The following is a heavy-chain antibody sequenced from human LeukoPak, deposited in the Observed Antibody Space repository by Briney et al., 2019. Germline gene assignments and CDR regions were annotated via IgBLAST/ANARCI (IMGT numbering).Heavy chain of an antibody. CDR1: GYTLTELS. CDR2: FDPEDGET. D-gene: IGHD3-10*01. Sequence: ASVKVSCKVSGYTLTELSMHWVRQAPGKGLEWMGGFDPEDGETIYAQKFQGRVTMTEDTSTDTAYMELSSLRSEDTAVYYCATDRPLGGYKIDAFDIWGQGTMVTVSS. V-gene: IGHV1-24*01. CDR3: ATDRPLGGYKIDAFDI. J-gene: IGHJ3*02.